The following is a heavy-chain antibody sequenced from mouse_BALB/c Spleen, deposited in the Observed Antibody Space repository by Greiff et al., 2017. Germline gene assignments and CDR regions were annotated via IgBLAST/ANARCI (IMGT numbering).Heavy chain of an antibody. CDR3: ARSHYGNYYAMDY. CDR2: ISSGSSTI. CDR1: GFTFSSFG. D-gene: IGHD2-1*01. J-gene: IGHJ4*01. Sequence: EVKLVESGGGLVQPGGSRKLSCAASGFTFSSFGMHWVRQAPEKGLEWVAYISSGSSTIYYADTVKGRFTISRDNPKNTLFLQMTSLRSEDTAMYYCARSHYGNYYAMDYWGQGTSVTVSS. V-gene: IGHV5-17*02.